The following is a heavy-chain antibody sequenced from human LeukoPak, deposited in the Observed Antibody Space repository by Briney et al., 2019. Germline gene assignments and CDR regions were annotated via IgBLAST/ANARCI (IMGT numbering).Heavy chain of an antibody. V-gene: IGHV3-48*04. J-gene: IGHJ4*02. CDR1: GFTFSSYW. Sequence: GGSPRLSCAASGFTFSSYWMSWVRQAPGKGLEWVSYISDSGTTIYYGDSVKGRFTISRDNAKKSLYLQMNSLRAEDTAVYYCARVRYFDWLGPFDYWGQGTLVTVSS. CDR2: ISDSGTTI. D-gene: IGHD3-9*01. CDR3: ARVRYFDWLGPFDY.